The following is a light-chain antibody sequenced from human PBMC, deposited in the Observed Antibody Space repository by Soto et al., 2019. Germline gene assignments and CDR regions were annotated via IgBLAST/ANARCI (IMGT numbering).Light chain of an antibody. CDR3: QQYYSIPYT. CDR1: QSVLYSSDNKNY. V-gene: IGKV4-1*01. CDR2: LAS. Sequence: DIVMTQSPDSLAVSLGERATIYCKSSQSVLYSSDNKNYSAWYQQKREQPPKRLIYLASTRATGVPDRFRGSGSGTDFTLTISGLQADDVAVCYCQQYYSIPYTFGQGTKLEIK. J-gene: IGKJ2*01.